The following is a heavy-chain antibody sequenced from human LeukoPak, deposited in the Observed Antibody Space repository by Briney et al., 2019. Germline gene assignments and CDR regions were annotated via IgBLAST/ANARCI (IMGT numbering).Heavy chain of an antibody. V-gene: IGHV1-2*06. Sequence: ASVKVSCKASGYTFTGYYMHWVRQAPGQGLEWMGRINPNSGGTNYAQKLQGRVTMTRDTSISTAYMELSRLRSDDTAVYYCGIAAAGTLDYWGQGTLVTVSS. CDR2: INPNSGGT. CDR1: GYTFTGYY. D-gene: IGHD6-13*01. J-gene: IGHJ4*02. CDR3: GIAAAGTLDY.